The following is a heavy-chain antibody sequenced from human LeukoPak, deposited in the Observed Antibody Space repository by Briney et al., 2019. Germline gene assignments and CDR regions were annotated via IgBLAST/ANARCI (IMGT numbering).Heavy chain of an antibody. CDR3: ARDRVAAAASYYFDY. J-gene: IGHJ4*02. CDR1: GGSISSYY. CDR2: IYYSGST. D-gene: IGHD6-13*01. Sequence: SETLSLTCTVSGGSISSYYWSWIRQPPGKGLEWIGYIYYSGSTNYNPSLKSRVTISVDTSKNQFSLKLSSVTAADTAVYYCARDRVAAAASYYFDYWGQGTLVTVSS. V-gene: IGHV4-59*01.